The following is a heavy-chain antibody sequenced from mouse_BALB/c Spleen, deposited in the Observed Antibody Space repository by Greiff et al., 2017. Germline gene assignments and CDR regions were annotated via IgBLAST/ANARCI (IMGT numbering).Heavy chain of an antibody. Sequence: EVKLVESGGGLVQPGGSRKLSCAASGVTFSSFGMHWVRQAPEKGLEWVAYISSGSSTIYYADTVKGRFTISRDNPKNTLFLQMTSLRSEDTALYYCARSQYAKGFAYWGQGTLVTVSA. V-gene: IGHV5-17*02. J-gene: IGHJ3*01. CDR1: GVTFSSFG. CDR2: ISSGSSTI. D-gene: IGHD2-10*02. CDR3: ARSQYAKGFAY.